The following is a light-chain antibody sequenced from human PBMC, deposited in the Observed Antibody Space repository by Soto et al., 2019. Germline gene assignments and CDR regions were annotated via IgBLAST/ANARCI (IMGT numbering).Light chain of an antibody. CDR3: NSLSPTATSYV. J-gene: IGLJ1*01. V-gene: IGLV2-14*01. Sequence: QSALTQPASVSGSPGQSITISCTGTSSDVGRYNHVSWCQQSPGKAPKLIIFEVSNRPSGISDRFSGSKSGSTASLTISGLQAEDEADYYCNSLSPTATSYVFGTGTKLTVL. CDR1: SSDVGRYNH. CDR2: EVS.